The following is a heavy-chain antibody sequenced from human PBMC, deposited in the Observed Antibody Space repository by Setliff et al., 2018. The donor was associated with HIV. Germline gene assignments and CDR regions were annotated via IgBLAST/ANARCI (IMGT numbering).Heavy chain of an antibody. CDR1: GFTFSNSG. J-gene: IGHJ4*02. V-gene: IGHV3-30*02. Sequence: GGSLRLSCAASGFTFSNSGMHWVRQAPGKGLDWVTFIRYDESDKDYADSVKGRFTITRDNSKNTLYLQMNSLRSEDSAVYYCAKNLFSSRWSPLDYWGQGTLVTVSS. CDR3: AKNLFSSRWSPLDY. CDR2: IRYDESDK. D-gene: IGHD6-13*01.